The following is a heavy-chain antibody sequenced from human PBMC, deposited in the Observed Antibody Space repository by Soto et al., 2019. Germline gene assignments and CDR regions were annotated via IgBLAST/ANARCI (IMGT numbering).Heavy chain of an antibody. CDR1: GGSISSSSFH. Sequence: SETLSLTCTVSGGSISSSSFHWGWIRTPPGKGLEWIGSIYYSGTTYYNPSLKSRVTISVDTSKNQFSLKLSSVTAADTAVYYCARAWGYAFDFWGQGTMVTVSS. D-gene: IGHD7-27*01. CDR2: IYYSGTT. J-gene: IGHJ3*01. V-gene: IGHV4-39*07. CDR3: ARAWGYAFDF.